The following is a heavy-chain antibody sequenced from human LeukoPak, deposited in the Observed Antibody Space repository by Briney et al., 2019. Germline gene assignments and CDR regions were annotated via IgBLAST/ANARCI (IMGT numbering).Heavy chain of an antibody. CDR2: ISGSSLST. CDR1: GFTFSNYA. CDR3: AKDKTLYYYYMDV. J-gene: IGHJ6*03. V-gene: IGHV3-23*01. Sequence: GGSLRLSCVASGFTFSNYAMSWVRQAPGELLEGVAAISGSSLSTYYADSVRGRFTISKDTSKNTLYLQLNSLRAEDTAIYYCAKDKTLYYYYMDVWGKGTTVTVSS.